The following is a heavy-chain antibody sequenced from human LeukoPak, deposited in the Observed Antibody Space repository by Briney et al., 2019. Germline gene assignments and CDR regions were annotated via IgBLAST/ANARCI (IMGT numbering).Heavy chain of an antibody. V-gene: IGHV3-7*01. CDR3: ARGKKITMIRGTIDYYGMDV. CDR1: GFTFSIYW. CDR2: IKQDGGET. J-gene: IGHJ6*02. Sequence: GGSLRLSCAASGFTFSIYWMSWVRQAPGKGLEWVANIKQDGGETYYVDSVTGRFTISRDNAKNSLYLQMNSLRAEDTAVYYCARGKKITMIRGTIDYYGMDVWGQGTTVTVSS. D-gene: IGHD3-10*01.